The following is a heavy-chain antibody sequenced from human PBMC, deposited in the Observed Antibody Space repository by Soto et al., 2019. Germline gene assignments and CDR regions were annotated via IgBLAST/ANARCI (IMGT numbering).Heavy chain of an antibody. CDR1: GGSFSGYY. J-gene: IGHJ4*02. V-gene: IGHV4-34*01. D-gene: IGHD3-22*01. Sequence: SETLSLTCAVYGGSFSGYYWSWIRQPPGKGLEWIGEINHSGSTNYNPSLKSRVTISVDTSKNQFSLKLSSVTAADTAVYYCARVAKNYYDSSGYRPFDYWGQGTLVTVSS. CDR3: ARVAKNYYDSSGYRPFDY. CDR2: INHSGST.